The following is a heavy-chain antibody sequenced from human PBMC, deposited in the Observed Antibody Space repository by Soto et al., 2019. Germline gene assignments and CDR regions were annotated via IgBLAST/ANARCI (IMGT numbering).Heavy chain of an antibody. CDR1: GYTFTNFY. D-gene: IGHD1-1*01. J-gene: IGHJ4*02. CDR3: ARNVSFGERRGPNNFAY. CDR2: SSTRGDNT. V-gene: IGHV1-46*01. Sequence: QVQLVQSGAEVKKPGASVRISCKASGYTFTNFYLHWGRQAPGQGLEWMGISSTRGDNTWYSQKFQGRVTMTRDTDTSTVYMEVSGLRSEDTAMYYCARNVSFGERRGPNNFAYWGQGNLLPVSS.